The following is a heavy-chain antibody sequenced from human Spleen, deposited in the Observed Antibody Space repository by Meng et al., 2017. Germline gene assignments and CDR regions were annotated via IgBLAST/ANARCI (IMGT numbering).Heavy chain of an antibody. CDR2: IIGSGDNT. V-gene: IGHV3-23*04. J-gene: IGHJ4*02. CDR3: AQDLFAGRLFPGY. CDR1: GFTCSRYA. Sequence: EVQLVESVGGCRQPGRSLRLSCAGSGFTCSRYAMRWVRQSPGRGLEWVSTIIGSGDNTYYADSVKGRFTISRDNSKNTLYLQMNSLRAEDTAVYYCAQDLFAGRLFPGYWGQGTLVTVSS. D-gene: IGHD1-14*01.